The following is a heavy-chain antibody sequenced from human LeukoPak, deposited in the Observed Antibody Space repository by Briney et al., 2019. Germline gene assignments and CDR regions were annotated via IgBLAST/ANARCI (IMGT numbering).Heavy chain of an antibody. Sequence: GGSLRLSCAAPGFTFSSYAMSWVRQAPGKGLEWVSAISGSGGSTYYADSVKGRFTISRDNSKNTLDLQMNSLRVEDTAVYYCAKGVYGSGSYREYFEQWGQGTLVTVSS. D-gene: IGHD3-10*01. CDR1: GFTFSSYA. CDR3: AKGVYGSGSYREYFEQ. J-gene: IGHJ1*01. CDR2: ISGSGGST. V-gene: IGHV3-23*01.